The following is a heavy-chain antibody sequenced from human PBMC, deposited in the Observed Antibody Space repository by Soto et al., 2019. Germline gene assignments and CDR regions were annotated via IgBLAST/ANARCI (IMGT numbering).Heavy chain of an antibody. V-gene: IGHV2-5*02. D-gene: IGHD3-9*01. Sequence: QITLKESGPTLVKPTQTLTLTCTFSGFSLSTSGVGVGWIRQPPGKALEWLALIYWDDDKRYSPSLKSRLTITKDTSKNQVVLIMTNMDPVDTATYYCAHRDYDILTGYSTFDIWGQGTMVTVSS. CDR3: AHRDYDILTGYSTFDI. CDR2: IYWDDDK. J-gene: IGHJ3*02. CDR1: GFSLSTSGVG.